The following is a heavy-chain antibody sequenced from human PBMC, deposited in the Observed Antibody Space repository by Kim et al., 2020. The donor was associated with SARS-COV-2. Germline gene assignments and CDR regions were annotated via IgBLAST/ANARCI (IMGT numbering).Heavy chain of an antibody. J-gene: IGHJ6*02. Sequence: SETLSLTCNVSGGAISSTNHYWGWIRQPPEKGLEWIGSIYYSGSTYYNPSLMSRVTISVDTSQNQFSLTLSSVTAADTAGYYCARYGSGSDRGYYYYGMDVWGPGTTVTVSS. D-gene: IGHD3-10*01. V-gene: IGHV4-39*07. CDR1: GGAISSTNHY. CDR2: IYYSGST. CDR3: ARYGSGSDRGYYYYGMDV.